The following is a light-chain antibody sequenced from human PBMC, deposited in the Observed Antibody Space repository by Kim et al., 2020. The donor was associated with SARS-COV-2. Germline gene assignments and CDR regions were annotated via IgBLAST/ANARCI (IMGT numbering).Light chain of an antibody. CDR2: DVS. Sequence: QSALTQPASVSGSPGQSITISCTGTSSDVGGYNYASWYQQHPGKAPKLMIYDVSKRPSGVSNRFSGSKSDNTASLTISGLQAEDEADYYCSSYTSSSTFWVFGGGTQLTVL. V-gene: IGLV2-14*01. CDR1: SSDVGGYNY. CDR3: SSYTSSSTFWV. J-gene: IGLJ3*02.